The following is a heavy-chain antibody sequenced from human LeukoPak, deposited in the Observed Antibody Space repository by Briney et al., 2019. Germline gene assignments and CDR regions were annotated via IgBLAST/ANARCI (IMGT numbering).Heavy chain of an antibody. V-gene: IGHV3-30*03. J-gene: IGHJ4*02. CDR1: GFTFSSYG. D-gene: IGHD6-19*01. CDR3: ARGGYSSGWYRD. Sequence: GRSLRLSCAASGFTFSSYGMHWVRQAPGKGLEWVAVISYDGSNKYYADSVKGRFTISRDKSKNTLYLQMSSLRAEDTAVYYCARGGYSSGWYRDWGQGTLVTVSS. CDR2: ISYDGSNK.